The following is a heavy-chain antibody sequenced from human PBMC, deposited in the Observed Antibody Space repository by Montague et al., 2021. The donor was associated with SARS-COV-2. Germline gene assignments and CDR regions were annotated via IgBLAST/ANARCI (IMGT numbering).Heavy chain of an antibody. J-gene: IGHJ6*02. V-gene: IGHV6-1*01. Sequence: CAISEDSVSRDSVAWNWIRQSPSKGLEWLGRTYYRSEWYMDYALSLNSRMTINPDTSKNEFSLHLNSVTPDDTAVYYCARVEYYGFWSGQYDTRYYFYGMDVWGQGTTVTVSS. CDR3: ARVEYYGFWSGQYDTRYYFYGMDV. D-gene: IGHD3-3*01. CDR1: EDSVSRDSVA. CDR2: TYYRSEWYM.